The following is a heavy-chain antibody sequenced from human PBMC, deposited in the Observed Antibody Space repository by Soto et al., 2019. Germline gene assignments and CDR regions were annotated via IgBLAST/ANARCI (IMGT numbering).Heavy chain of an antibody. Sequence: PWETLKISCKASGYSFTTNWIAWVRQKPGKGLEWMGSIFPGDSDTRYSPSFNGQVTISADESISTAYLPWGSLKASDSAMYYCARLIGSSSWFDSWGQGALVTVSS. CDR1: GYSFTTNW. CDR3: ARLIGSSSWFDS. V-gene: IGHV5-51*01. CDR2: IFPGDSDT. J-gene: IGHJ5*01. D-gene: IGHD6-13*01.